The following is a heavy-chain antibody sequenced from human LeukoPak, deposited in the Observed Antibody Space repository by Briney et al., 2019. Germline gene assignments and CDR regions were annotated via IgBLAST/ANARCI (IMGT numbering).Heavy chain of an antibody. Sequence: GGSLRLSCTTSGLTFADAWMSWVRQAPGKGLEWVGRINKKAHGGTTDYAAHVKGRFSISRDDSKTTLYLQMNSLTTEDTAVYYCTTGSTRGQGTLVTVSS. CDR2: INKKAHGGTT. D-gene: IGHD5/OR15-5a*01. V-gene: IGHV3-15*01. CDR3: TTGST. CDR1: GLTFADAW. J-gene: IGHJ4*02.